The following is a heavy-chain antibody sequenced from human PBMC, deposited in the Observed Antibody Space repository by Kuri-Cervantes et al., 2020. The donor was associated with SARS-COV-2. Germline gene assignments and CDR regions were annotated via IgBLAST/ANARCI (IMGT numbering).Heavy chain of an antibody. Sequence: GESLKISCSASGFTFTPYAMHWVRQAPGKGLEWVSVISSDGINTYYADSVKGRFTISRDTSRNTLYLRMNSLRTEDTAIYYCARDRVGVHDCWGQGTLVTVSS. CDR3: ARDRVGVHDC. V-gene: IGHV3-30-3*01. J-gene: IGHJ4*02. CDR1: GFTFTPYA. D-gene: IGHD2-21*01. CDR2: ISSDGINT.